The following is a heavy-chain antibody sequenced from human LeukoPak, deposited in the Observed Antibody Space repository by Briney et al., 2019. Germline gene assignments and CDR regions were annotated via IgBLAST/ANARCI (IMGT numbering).Heavy chain of an antibody. Sequence: PGGSLRLSCAASGFTFSSYSMNWVRQAPGKGLEWVSSISSSSSYIYYADSVKGRFTISRDNAKNSLYLQMNSLRAEDTAVYYCARDQGPLNYYYYYYMDVWGKGTTVTVSS. CDR3: ARDQGPLNYYYYYYMDV. CDR2: ISSSSSYI. V-gene: IGHV3-21*01. J-gene: IGHJ6*03. CDR1: GFTFSSYS.